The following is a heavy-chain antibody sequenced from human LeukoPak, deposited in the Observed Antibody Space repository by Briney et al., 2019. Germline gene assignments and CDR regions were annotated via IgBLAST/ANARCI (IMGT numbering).Heavy chain of an antibody. CDR2: IYYSGST. D-gene: IGHD6-13*01. V-gene: IGHV4-31*03. J-gene: IGHJ4*02. Sequence: SETLSLTCTVSGGSISSGGYYWSWIRQHPGKGLEWIGYIYYSGSTYYNPSLKSRVTISVDTSKNQFSLKVSSVTAADMAVYYCARRIATAGDYWGQGALVTVSS. CDR3: ARRIATAGDY. CDR1: GGSISSGGYY.